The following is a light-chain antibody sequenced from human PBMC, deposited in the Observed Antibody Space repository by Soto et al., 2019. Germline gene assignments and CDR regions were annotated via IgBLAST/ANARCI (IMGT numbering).Light chain of an antibody. J-gene: IGKJ4*01. CDR2: ASS. CDR1: QGISNY. V-gene: IGKV1-27*01. CDR3: QKYNSAPLT. Sequence: DIQMTQSPSSLSASVGDRVTITCRASQGISNYLAWYQQKPGKVPKLLIYASSTLQSGVPSRLSGSGSGTDFTLPISSLQPEDVATYFCQKYNSAPLTFGGGTKVEIK.